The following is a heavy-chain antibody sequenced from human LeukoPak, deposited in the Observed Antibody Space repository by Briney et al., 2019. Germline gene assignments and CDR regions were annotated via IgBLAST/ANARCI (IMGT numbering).Heavy chain of an antibody. Sequence: SQTLSLTCTVSGGSISSGGYYWSWIRQHPGKGLEWIGYIYYSGSTYYNPSLESRVTISVDTSKNQFSLKLSSVTAADTAVYYCARAQSYDSSGNFDYWGQGTLVTVSS. CDR1: GGSISSGGYY. J-gene: IGHJ4*02. V-gene: IGHV4-31*03. D-gene: IGHD3-22*01. CDR3: ARAQSYDSSGNFDY. CDR2: IYYSGST.